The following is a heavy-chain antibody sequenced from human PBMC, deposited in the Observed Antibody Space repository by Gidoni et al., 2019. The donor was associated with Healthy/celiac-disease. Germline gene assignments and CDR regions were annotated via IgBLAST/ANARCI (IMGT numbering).Heavy chain of an antibody. D-gene: IGHD4-17*01. CDR1: GFTFSRYG. V-gene: IGHV3-30*18. Sequence: QVQLVESGGGVVQPGRSLRLSCAASGFTFSRYGMHGVRQAQGKGLEWVAVISDDGSNKYYADSVKGRFTISRDNSKNTLYLQRNSLRAEDTAVYYCAKDHGPLTTVTAFDYWGQGTLVTVSS. CDR3: AKDHGPLTTVTAFDY. CDR2: ISDDGSNK. J-gene: IGHJ4*02.